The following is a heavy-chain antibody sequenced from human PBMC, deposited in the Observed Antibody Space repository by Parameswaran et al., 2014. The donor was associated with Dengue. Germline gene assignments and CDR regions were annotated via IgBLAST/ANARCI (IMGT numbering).Heavy chain of an antibody. J-gene: IGHJ4*02. D-gene: IGHD6-13*01. Sequence: VRQAPGKGLEWVAKIKQDGSEKYYVDSVKGRFIISRDNAENSLYLQMNSLRAEDTAVYYCARNPGLSSSWYYFDYWGEGTLVTVSS. CDR2: IKQDGSEK. CDR3: ARNPGLSSSWYYFDY. V-gene: IGHV3-7*03.